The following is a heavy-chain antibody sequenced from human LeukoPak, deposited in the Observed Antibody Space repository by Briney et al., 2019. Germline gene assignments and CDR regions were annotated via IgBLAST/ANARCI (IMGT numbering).Heavy chain of an antibody. J-gene: IGHJ4*02. CDR2: ISYDGSNK. CDR3: AKDPDIVVVPAKPTGFDY. D-gene: IGHD2-2*01. CDR1: GFTFSSYG. Sequence: PGGSLRLSCAASGFTFSSYGMHWVRQDPGKGLEWVAVISYDGSNKYYADSVKGRFTISRDNSKNTLYLQMNSLRAEDTAVYYCAKDPDIVVVPAKPTGFDYWGQGTLVTVSS. V-gene: IGHV3-30*18.